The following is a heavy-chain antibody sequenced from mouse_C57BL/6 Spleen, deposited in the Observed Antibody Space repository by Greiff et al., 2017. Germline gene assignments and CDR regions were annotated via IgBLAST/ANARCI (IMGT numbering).Heavy chain of an antibody. J-gene: IGHJ3*01. CDR2: IYPGSGNT. D-gene: IGHD2-3*01. CDR3: ARNDGYYGWFAY. V-gene: IGHV1-66*01. Sequence: LQESGPELVKPGASVKISCKASGYSFTSYYIHWVKQRPGQGLEWIGWIYPGSGNTKYNEKFKGKATLAADTSSSTAYMQLSSLTSEDSAVYYCARNDGYYGWFAYWGQGTLVTVAA. CDR1: GYSFTSYY.